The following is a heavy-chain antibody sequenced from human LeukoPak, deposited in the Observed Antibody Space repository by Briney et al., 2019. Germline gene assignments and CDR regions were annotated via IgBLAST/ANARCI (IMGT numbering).Heavy chain of an antibody. Sequence: SVKVSCKASGGTFSSYAISWVRQAPGQGLEWMGRIIPILGIANYAQKFQGRVTITADKSTSTAYMELSSQRSEDTAVYYCAREARDGSGTLDYGMDVWGQGTTVTVSS. CDR2: IIPILGIA. V-gene: IGHV1-69*04. J-gene: IGHJ6*02. CDR3: AREARDGSGTLDYGMDV. CDR1: GGTFSSYA. D-gene: IGHD3-10*01.